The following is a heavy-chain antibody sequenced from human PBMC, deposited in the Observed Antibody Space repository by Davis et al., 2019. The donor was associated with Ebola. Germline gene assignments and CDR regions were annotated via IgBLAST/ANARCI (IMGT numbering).Heavy chain of an antibody. CDR1: GYSFTSYW. CDR2: IYPVDSDT. Sequence: GGSLRLSCKGSGYSFTSYWIGWVRQMPGKGLEWMGIIYPVDSDTRYSPSFQGQVTISADKSISTAYLQWSSLKASDTAMYYCARQIVVVVAASKTGRFDPWGQGTLVTVSS. D-gene: IGHD2-15*01. J-gene: IGHJ5*02. CDR3: ARQIVVVVAASKTGRFDP. V-gene: IGHV5-51*01.